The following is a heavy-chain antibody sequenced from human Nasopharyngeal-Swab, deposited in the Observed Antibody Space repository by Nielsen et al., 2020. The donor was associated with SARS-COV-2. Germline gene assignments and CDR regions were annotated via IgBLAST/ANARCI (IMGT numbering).Heavy chain of an antibody. Sequence: GGSLSLSCAASGFTFSSYEMNWVRQAPGKGLEWVSYISSSGSTIYYADSVKGRFTISRDNAKNSLYLQMNSLRAEDTAVYYCARDLVTDGMDVWGQGTTVTVSS. V-gene: IGHV3-48*03. CDR3: ARDLVTDGMDV. J-gene: IGHJ6*02. CDR2: ISSSGSTI. CDR1: GFTFSSYE.